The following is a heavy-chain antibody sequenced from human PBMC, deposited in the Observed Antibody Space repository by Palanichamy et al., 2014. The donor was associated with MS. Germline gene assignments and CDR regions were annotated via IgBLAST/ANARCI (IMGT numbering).Heavy chain of an antibody. V-gene: IGHV3-23*01. CDR1: GFTFSSYA. CDR2: ISGSGGST. J-gene: IGHJ3*02. D-gene: IGHD1-26*01. CDR3: AKGVGLTRRAASDI. Sequence: EVQLLESGGGLVQPGGSLRLSCAASGFTFSSYAMSWVRQAPGKGLEWVSGISGSGGSTYYADSVKGRFAISRDNSKNTLYLQMNSLRAEDTAVYYCAKGVGLTRRAASDIWGQGTMVTVSS.